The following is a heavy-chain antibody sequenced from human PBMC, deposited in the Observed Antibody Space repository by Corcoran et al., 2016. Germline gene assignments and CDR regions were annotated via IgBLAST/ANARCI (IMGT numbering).Heavy chain of an antibody. CDR1: GFTFSSYS. J-gene: IGHJ4*02. CDR3: ARWGIGDYGDFDY. Sequence: EVQLVESGGGLVQPGGSLRLSCAASGFTFSSYSMHWVRQAPGKGLEWVSYISSSSSTIYYADSVKGRFTISRDNAKNSLYLQMNSLRDEDTAVYYWARWGIGDYGDFDYWGQGTLVTVSS. CDR2: ISSSSSTI. D-gene: IGHD4-17*01. V-gene: IGHV3-48*02.